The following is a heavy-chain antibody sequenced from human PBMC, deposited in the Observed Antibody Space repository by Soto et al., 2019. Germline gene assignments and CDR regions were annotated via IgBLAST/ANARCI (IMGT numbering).Heavy chain of an antibody. Sequence: GGSLRLSCSASGFTFSSYAMHWVRQAPGKGLEYVSAISTKGGSTYYADSVKGRLSISRDNAKNMLYLQMSSLRTEDTAVYYFMTLFRTRTDTLLDYWAQGTLVTVSS. CDR2: ISTKGGST. J-gene: IGHJ4*02. CDR3: MTLFRTRTDTLLDY. D-gene: IGHD2-21*01. V-gene: IGHV3-64D*06. CDR1: GFTFSSYA.